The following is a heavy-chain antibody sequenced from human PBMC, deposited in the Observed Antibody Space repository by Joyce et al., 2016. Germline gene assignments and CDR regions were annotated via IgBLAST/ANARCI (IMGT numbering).Heavy chain of an antibody. CDR3: ARDAPGTTFDY. D-gene: IGHD1-1*01. J-gene: IGHJ4*02. Sequence: EVQLVESGGGLVQPGGSLRVSCAASDFNFANYWMCWVRQAPGKGLRWVGQINENGNEKHYGDSVKGRFTISRDNAKNTLYLQLNSLRAEDTAVYYCARDAPGTTFDYWGQGALVTVSS. CDR2: INENGNEK. CDR1: DFNFANYW. V-gene: IGHV3-7*03.